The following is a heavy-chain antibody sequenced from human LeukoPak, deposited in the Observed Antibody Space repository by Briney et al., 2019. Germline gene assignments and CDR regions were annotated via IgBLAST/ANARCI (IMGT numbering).Heavy chain of an antibody. CDR3: ARGGRQYGSGSMFCFDP. J-gene: IGHJ5*02. V-gene: IGHV4-38-2*02. Sequence: PSETLSLTCTVSGYSISSGYYWGWIRQPPGKGLEWIGSIYHSGSTYYNPSLKSRVTISVDTSKNQFSLKLSSVTAADTAVYYWARGGRQYGSGSMFCFDPWGKGTLVTVSS. CDR2: IYHSGST. D-gene: IGHD3-10*01. CDR1: GYSISSGYY.